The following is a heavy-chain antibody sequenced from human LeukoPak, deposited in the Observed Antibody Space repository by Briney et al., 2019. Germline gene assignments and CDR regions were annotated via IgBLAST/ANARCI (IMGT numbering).Heavy chain of an antibody. CDR2: ISSSSSYI. V-gene: IGHV3-21*01. CDR1: GFTFSSYE. Sequence: GSLRLSCAASGFTFSSYEMNWVRQAPGRGLEWVSSISSSSSYIYYADSVKGRFTISRDNAKNSLYLQMDSLRAEDTAVYYCARGWASEAFDYWGQGTLVTVSS. CDR3: ARGWASEAFDY. J-gene: IGHJ4*02. D-gene: IGHD1-26*01.